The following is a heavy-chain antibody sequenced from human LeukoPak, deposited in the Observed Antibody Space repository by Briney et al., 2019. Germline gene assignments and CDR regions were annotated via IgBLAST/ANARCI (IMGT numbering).Heavy chain of an antibody. J-gene: IGHJ3*02. Sequence: SETLSLTCAVYGGSFSGYYWSWIRQPPGKGLEWIGEINHSGSTNYNPSLKSRVTISVDTSKNQFSLKLSSVTAADTAVYYCARDGRPARDAFDIWGQGTMVTVSS. V-gene: IGHV4-34*01. D-gene: IGHD6-25*01. CDR3: ARDGRPARDAFDI. CDR1: GGSFSGYY. CDR2: INHSGST.